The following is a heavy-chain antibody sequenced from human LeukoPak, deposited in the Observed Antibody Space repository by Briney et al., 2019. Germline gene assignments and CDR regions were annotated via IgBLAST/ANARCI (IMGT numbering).Heavy chain of an antibody. D-gene: IGHD4-17*01. J-gene: IGHJ4*02. V-gene: IGHV3-74*01. CDR2: INSDGSST. CDR1: GFTFSSYW. CDR3: ARDTDRLSFDY. Sequence: GGSLRLSCAASGFTFSSYWMHWVRQAPGKGLVWVSRINSDGSSTSYADSVKGRFTVSRDNAKNTLCLQMNSLRAEDTAVYYCARDTDRLSFDYWGQGTLVTVSS.